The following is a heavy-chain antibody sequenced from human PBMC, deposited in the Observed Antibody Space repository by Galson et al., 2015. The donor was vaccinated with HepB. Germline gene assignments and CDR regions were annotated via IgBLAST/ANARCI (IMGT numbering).Heavy chain of an antibody. J-gene: IGHJ4*02. D-gene: IGHD6-19*01. CDR1: GFIFSTYG. CDR2: IRYDGGNN. CDR3: AKDSVAGAFDY. Sequence: LRLSCAASGFIFSTYGMHWVRQAPGKGLEWVAFIRYDGGNNYYSDSVKGRFTISRDNSKNTLYLQMNSLRAEDTAVYFCAKDSVAGAFDYWGQGTLVAVSS. V-gene: IGHV3-30*02.